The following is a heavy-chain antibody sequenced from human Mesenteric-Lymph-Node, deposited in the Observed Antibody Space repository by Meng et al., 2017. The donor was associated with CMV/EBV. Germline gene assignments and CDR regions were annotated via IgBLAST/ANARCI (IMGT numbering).Heavy chain of an antibody. Sequence: VSCKASGSTFIGSYFHWVRQAPGQGLEWMGWINPNSGDTNFAQKFQDRVTMTRDTSISTAYIELSRLRFDDTAVYYCAMGTGPGFQHWGQGTLVTVSS. D-gene: IGHD7-27*01. J-gene: IGHJ1*01. CDR3: AMGTGPGFQH. V-gene: IGHV1-2*02. CDR2: INPNSGDT. CDR1: GSTFIGSY.